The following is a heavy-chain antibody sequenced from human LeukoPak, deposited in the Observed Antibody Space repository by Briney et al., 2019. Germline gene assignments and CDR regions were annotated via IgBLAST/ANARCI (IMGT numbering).Heavy chain of an antibody. CDR1: GGSFSSYY. Sequence: PSETLSLTCAVSGGSFSSYYWSWIRQPPGKGLEWIGEINYGGSINYNPSLKSRVTTSIDTSKNQFSLKLSSVTAADTAVYYCARVDKISADYYYGMDVWGQGTTVTVSS. J-gene: IGHJ6*02. D-gene: IGHD6-13*01. CDR3: ARVDKISADYYYGMDV. CDR2: INYGGSI. V-gene: IGHV4-34*01.